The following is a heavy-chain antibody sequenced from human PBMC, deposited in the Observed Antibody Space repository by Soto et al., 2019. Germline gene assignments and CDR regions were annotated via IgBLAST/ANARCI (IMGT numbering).Heavy chain of an antibody. CDR1: GFTFISYA. CDR2: ISSNGGST. D-gene: IGHD5-12*01. J-gene: IGHJ3*02. CDR3: VKDKEMATILGAFDI. Sequence: PGGSLRLSCSASGFTFISYAMHWVRQAPGKGLEYVSAISSNGGSTYYADSVKGRFTISRDNSKNTLYLQMSSLRAEDTAVYYCVKDKEMATILGAFDIWGQGTMVTVSS. V-gene: IGHV3-64D*06.